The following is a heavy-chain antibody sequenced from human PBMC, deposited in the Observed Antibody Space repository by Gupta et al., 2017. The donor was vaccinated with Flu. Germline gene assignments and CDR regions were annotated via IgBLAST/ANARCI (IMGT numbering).Heavy chain of an antibody. D-gene: IGHD3-10*02. Sequence: VQLVESGGGVVQPGRSLTLSCEASGSGFHHYGLPAVRPGPGRGLEWVAVISYDGKYDFYADSVKGRFTISRDGSKNMIFLEMSSLRGEDTAVYYCAKDHMFQSLCCPFFDYGLDAWGLGTTVTVSS. CDR2: ISYDGKYD. V-gene: IGHV3-30*18. CDR3: AKDHMFQSLCCPFFDYGLDA. CDR1: GSGFHHYG. J-gene: IGHJ6*02.